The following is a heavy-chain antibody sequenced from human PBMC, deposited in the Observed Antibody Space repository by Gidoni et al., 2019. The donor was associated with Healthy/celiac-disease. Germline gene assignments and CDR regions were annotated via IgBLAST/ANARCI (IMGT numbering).Heavy chain of an antibody. J-gene: IGHJ4*02. D-gene: IGHD1-26*01. CDR3: ARTTEMAPFDY. CDR2: IKQDGSET. Sequence: EVQLVESGGGLVQPGGSLRLSCAASGFTFSSYWMSWVRQAPGKGLEWVANIKQDGSETYYVDSVKGRFTISRDNAKNSLYLQMNSLRAEDTAVYYCARTTEMAPFDYWGQGTLVTVSS. CDR1: GFTFSSYW. V-gene: IGHV3-7*01.